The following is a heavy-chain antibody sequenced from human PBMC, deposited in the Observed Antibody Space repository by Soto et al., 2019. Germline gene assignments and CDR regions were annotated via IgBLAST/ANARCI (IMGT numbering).Heavy chain of an antibody. V-gene: IGHV4-30-4*01. J-gene: IGHJ6*02. CDR3: ARGLQPDNYYYYGMDV. CDR2: IYYSGST. Sequence: PSETLSLTCTVSGGSISSGDYYWSWIRQPPGKGLEWIGYIYYSGSTYSNTSLKSRVTISVDTSKNQFSLKLSSVTAADTAVYYCARGLQPDNYYYYGMDVWGQGTTVTVSS. D-gene: IGHD4-4*01. CDR1: GGSISSGDYY.